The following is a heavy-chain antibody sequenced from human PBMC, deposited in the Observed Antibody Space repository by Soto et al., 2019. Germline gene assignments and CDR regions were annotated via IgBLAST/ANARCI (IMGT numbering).Heavy chain of an antibody. CDR3: ASSLHYDFWSGYSYYFDY. CDR2: IYYSGST. V-gene: IGHV4-39*01. Sequence: PSETLSLTCTVSGGSISSSSYYRGWIRQPPGKGLEWIGSIYYSGSTYYNPSLKSRVTISVDTSKNQFSLKLSSVTAADTAVYYCASSLHYDFWSGYSYYFDYWGQGTLVTVSS. D-gene: IGHD3-3*01. CDR1: GGSISSSSYY. J-gene: IGHJ4*02.